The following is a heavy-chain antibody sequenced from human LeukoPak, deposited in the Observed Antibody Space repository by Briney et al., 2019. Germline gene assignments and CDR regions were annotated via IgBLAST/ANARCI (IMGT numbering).Heavy chain of an antibody. CDR1: GFTFSSYE. D-gene: IGHD1-1*01. J-gene: IGHJ4*02. CDR2: ISSSGSTI. CDR3: ARGTERPLNC. V-gene: IGHV3-48*03. Sequence: GGSLRLSCAASGFTFSSYEMNWVRQAPGKGLEWVSYISSSGSTIYYADSVKGRFTISRDNAKNSLYLQMNSLRAEDTAVYYCARGTERPLNCWGQGTLVTVSS.